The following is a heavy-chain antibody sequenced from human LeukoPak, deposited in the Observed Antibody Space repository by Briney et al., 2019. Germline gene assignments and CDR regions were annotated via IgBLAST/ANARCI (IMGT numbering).Heavy chain of an antibody. V-gene: IGHV1-46*01. J-gene: IGHJ3*02. CDR2: INPSGGST. Sequence: ASVKVSCKASGGTFSSYAISWVRQAPGQGLEWMGIINPSGGSTSYAQKFQGRVTMTRDTSTSTVYMELSSLRSEDTAVYYCAGPKGRRYGGNSDDAFDIWGQGTMVTVSS. CDR3: AGPKGRRYGGNSDDAFDI. CDR1: GGTFSSYA. D-gene: IGHD4-23*01.